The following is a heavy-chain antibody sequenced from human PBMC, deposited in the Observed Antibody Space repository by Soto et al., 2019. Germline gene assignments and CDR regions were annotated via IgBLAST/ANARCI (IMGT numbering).Heavy chain of an antibody. CDR2: IYSGGSA. CDR1: GFTFSSYA. V-gene: IGHV3-53*01. D-gene: IGHD6-19*01. Sequence: GGSLRLSCAASGFTFSSYAMHWVRQAPGKGLEWVSVIYSGGSAYYADSVRGRFTISRDSSKNTLFLQMNSLRAEDTAMYYCARVYYSSAWDGGYFDYWGQGTLVTVSS. J-gene: IGHJ4*02. CDR3: ARVYYSSAWDGGYFDY.